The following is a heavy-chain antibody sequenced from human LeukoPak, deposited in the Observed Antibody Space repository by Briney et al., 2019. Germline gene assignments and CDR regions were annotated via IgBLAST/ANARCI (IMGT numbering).Heavy chain of an antibody. D-gene: IGHD4-17*01. CDR2: ILYDGSNK. J-gene: IGHJ4*02. CDR3: ASENGDPYYFDY. CDR1: GFTFSSYA. Sequence: GRSLRLSCAASGFTFSSYAMHWVRQAPGKGLEWVAVILYDGSNKYYADSVKGRFTISRDNSKNTLYLQMNSLRVEDTAVYYCASENGDPYYFDYWGQGTLVTVSS. V-gene: IGHV3-30-3*01.